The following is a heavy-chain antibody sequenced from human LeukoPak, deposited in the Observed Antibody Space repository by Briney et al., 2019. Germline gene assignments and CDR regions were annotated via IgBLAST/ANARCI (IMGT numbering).Heavy chain of an antibody. V-gene: IGHV3-21*01. CDR3: AKTHGPYCSGGTCLDHYYYMDV. D-gene: IGHD2-15*01. CDR2: ISSSSYI. J-gene: IGHJ6*03. CDR1: GFTFSSYS. Sequence: GGSLRLSCAASGFTFSSYSMNWVRQAPGKGPEWVSSISSSSYIYYADSVKGRFTISRDNAKNSLYLQMNSLRVEDTAIYYCAKTHGPYCSGGTCLDHYYYMDVWGKGTTVTVSS.